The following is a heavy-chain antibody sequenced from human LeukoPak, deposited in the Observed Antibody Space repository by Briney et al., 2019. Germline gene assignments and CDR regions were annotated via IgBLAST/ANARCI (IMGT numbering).Heavy chain of an antibody. CDR2: ISYSGNT. CDR1: GGSISSYY. V-gene: IGHV4-59*08. CDR3: ARQGGYVAPLAL. D-gene: IGHD6-13*01. J-gene: IGHJ4*02. Sequence: PSETLSLTCTVSGGSISSYYWSWIRQPPGKGLEWIGYISYSGNTNYNPSLKSRVTLSVDTSKNQFSLKLTSVTAADTAVYYCARQGGYVAPLALWGQGTLVTVSA.